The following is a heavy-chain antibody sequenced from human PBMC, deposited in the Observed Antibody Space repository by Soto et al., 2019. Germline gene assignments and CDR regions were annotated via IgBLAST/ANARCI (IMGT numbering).Heavy chain of an antibody. J-gene: IGHJ5*02. CDR2: MSPNSGNT. CDR1: GYTFTSYG. V-gene: IGHV1-8*02. CDR3: ARGLGYFDWFPWFDP. D-gene: IGHD3-9*01. Sequence: ASVKVSCKASGYTFTSYGISWVRQAPGQGLEWMGWMSPNSGNTGYAQKFQGRVTMTRNTSISTAYMELSSLRSEDTAVYYCARGLGYFDWFPWFDPWGQGTLVTVSS.